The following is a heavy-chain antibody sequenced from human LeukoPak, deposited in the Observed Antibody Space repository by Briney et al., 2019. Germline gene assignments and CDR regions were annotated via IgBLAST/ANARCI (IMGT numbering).Heavy chain of an antibody. Sequence: GGSLRLSCAASGFTFSSYAMHWVRQAPGKGLEWVAVISYDGSNKNYADSVKGRFTISRDNSKNTLYLQMNSLRADDTAVYYCAKSWCATICYGIYDWGQGTLVTVS. CDR1: GFTFSSYA. V-gene: IGHV3-30*04. J-gene: IGHJ4*02. D-gene: IGHD2-2*01. CDR2: ISYDGSNK. CDR3: AKSWCATICYGIYD.